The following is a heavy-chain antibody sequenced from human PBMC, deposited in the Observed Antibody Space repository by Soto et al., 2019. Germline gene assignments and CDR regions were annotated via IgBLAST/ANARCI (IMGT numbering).Heavy chain of an antibody. D-gene: IGHD6-19*01. J-gene: IGHJ4*02. CDR3: ARVSGWYHLDY. CDR2: INGGNGNT. V-gene: IGHV1-3*05. CDR1: GYTFTSYA. Sequence: QVQLVQSGTEEKKPGASVKVSCKASGYTFTSYAMHWVRQAPGQRLEWMGWINGGNGNTKYSQKFQGRVTITRDTSANTAYMELSRLRSEDTAVYYCARVSGWYHLDYWGQGTLVTVSS.